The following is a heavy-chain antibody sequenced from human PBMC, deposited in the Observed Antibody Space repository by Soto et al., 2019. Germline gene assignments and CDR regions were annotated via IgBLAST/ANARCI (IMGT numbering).Heavy chain of an antibody. D-gene: IGHD6-19*01. CDR3: VRRQWLEKGDESYFDF. J-gene: IGHJ4*02. V-gene: IGHV3-21*01. CDR2: ISGSSRYI. CDR1: AFTFKNYN. Sequence: EVQLLESGGGRVRPGGSLRLSCAASAFTFKNYNMNWVRQAPGRGLEWVSFISGSSRYIYYADSVKGRFTISRDNAKNSLFLQMNSLRAEDAAMYFCVRRQWLEKGDESYFDFWGQGTLVTVSS.